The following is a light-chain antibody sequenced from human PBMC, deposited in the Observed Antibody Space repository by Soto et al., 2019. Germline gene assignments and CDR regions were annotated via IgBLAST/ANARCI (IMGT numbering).Light chain of an antibody. Sequence: EIVLTQSPGTLSLSPGDRATLSCRASQSIGTYLAWYQQKPGQAPRLLIYDASNRAAGIPPRFSGSGSGTDFTLTISSREPEDFAFYFCQHRSNATPTWTFGQGTKVEIK. CDR2: DAS. CDR3: QHRSNATPTWT. J-gene: IGKJ1*01. CDR1: QSIGTY. V-gene: IGKV3-11*01.